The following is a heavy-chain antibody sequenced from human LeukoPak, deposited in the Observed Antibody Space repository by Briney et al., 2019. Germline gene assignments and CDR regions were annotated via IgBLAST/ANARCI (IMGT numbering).Heavy chain of an antibody. CDR1: GFTFDDYA. CDR2: ISWNSGSI. J-gene: IGHJ4*02. Sequence: GGSLGLSCAASGFTFDDYAMHWVRQAPGQGLEWVSGISWNSGSIGYADSVKGRFTISRDNAKNSLYLQMNSLRPEDTALYYCAALDSGNYYGDYWGQGTLVTVSS. CDR3: AALDSGNYYGDY. D-gene: IGHD1-26*01. V-gene: IGHV3-9*01.